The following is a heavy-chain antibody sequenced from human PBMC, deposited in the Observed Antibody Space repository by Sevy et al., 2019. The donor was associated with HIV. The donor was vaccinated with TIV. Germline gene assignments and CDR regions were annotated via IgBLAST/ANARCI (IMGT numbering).Heavy chain of an antibody. V-gene: IGHV4-39*01. Sequence: SETLSLTCTVSGGSISSSSHFWGWIRQPPGKWLEWIGSFYSTGSTSYNPSLRSRVTVSADTSKNQFTLRLTSVIATDTAVYYCATPRGNAWTEGTGGYFDLWGRCTLVTVSS. CDR1: GGSISSSSHF. J-gene: IGHJ2*01. D-gene: IGHD1-1*01. CDR3: ATPRGNAWTEGTGGYFDL. CDR2: FYSTGST.